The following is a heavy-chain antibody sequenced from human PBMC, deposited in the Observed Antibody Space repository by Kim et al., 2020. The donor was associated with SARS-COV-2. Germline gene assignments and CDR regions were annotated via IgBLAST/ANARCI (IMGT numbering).Heavy chain of an antibody. Sequence: SETLSLTCAVYGGSFSGYYWSWIRQPPGKGLEWIGEINHSGSTNYNPSLKSRVTISVDTSKNQFSLKLSSVTAADTAVYYCARGSTTNYYGSGRAGWFDPWGQGTLVTVSS. CDR2: INHSGST. V-gene: IGHV4-34*01. D-gene: IGHD3-10*01. CDR1: GGSFSGYY. J-gene: IGHJ5*02. CDR3: ARGSTTNYYGSGRAGWFDP.